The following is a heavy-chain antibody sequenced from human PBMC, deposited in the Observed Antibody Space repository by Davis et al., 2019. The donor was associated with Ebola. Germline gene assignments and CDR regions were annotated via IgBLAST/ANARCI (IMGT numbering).Heavy chain of an antibody. V-gene: IGHV3-74*01. CDR1: GFTFSNYW. J-gene: IGHJ4*02. CDR2: IKTDGSTT. Sequence: PGGSLRLSCAASGFTFSNYWMYWVRQTPGKGLVWVSRIKTDGSTTNYADSVRGRFTISRDNSKNTLYLQMNSLRAEDTAMYYCARDYGLVGTTEVFDYWGQGTLVTVSS. CDR3: ARDYGLVGTTEVFDY. D-gene: IGHD1-26*01.